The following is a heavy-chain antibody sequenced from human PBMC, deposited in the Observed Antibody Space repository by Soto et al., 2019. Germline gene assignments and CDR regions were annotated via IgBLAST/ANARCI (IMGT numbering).Heavy chain of an antibody. J-gene: IGHJ6*02. D-gene: IGHD1-26*01. CDR2: IYYRGST. Sequence: LSLTCNVSGGSISGYYWSWIRQSPGKGLEYIGYIYYRGSTNYNSSLKSRVTMSVDTSRNQFSLKMNSVTAADTAVYYCARQQLLPFYYALDVWGQGTTVTVSS. CDR3: ARQQLLPFYYALDV. CDR1: GGSISGYY. V-gene: IGHV4-59*01.